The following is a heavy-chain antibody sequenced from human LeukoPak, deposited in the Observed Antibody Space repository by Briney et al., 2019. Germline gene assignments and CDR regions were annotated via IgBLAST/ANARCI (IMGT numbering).Heavy chain of an antibody. Sequence: ASVKVSCKASGGTFSSYAISWVRQAPGQGLEWMGGIIPIFGTANYAQKFQGRVTITADESTSTAYMELSNLRSEDTAVYYCARSEDCGGDCYSGTFDYWGQGTLVTVSS. CDR1: GGTFSSYA. CDR2: IIPIFGTA. J-gene: IGHJ4*02. CDR3: ARSEDCGGDCYSGTFDY. V-gene: IGHV1-69*13. D-gene: IGHD2-21*02.